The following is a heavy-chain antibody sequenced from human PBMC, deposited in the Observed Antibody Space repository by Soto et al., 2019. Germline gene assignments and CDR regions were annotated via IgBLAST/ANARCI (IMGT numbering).Heavy chain of an antibody. J-gene: IGHJ4*02. CDR3: ARGTTVETGSY. V-gene: IGHV1-18*01. Sequence: QVQLVQSGSEVKKPGASVKVSCKASGYTFTSYGISWVRQAPGQGLEWMGWISTYKGNTNYAQKLQGRVTITTDTSTSTADMELRSRRSDDTAGYYCARGTTVETGSYWGQGTLVTVSS. D-gene: IGHD4-17*01. CDR1: GYTFTSYG. CDR2: ISTYKGNT.